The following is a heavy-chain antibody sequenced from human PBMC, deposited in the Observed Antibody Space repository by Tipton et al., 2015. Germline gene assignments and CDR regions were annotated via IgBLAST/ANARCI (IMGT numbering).Heavy chain of an antibody. CDR1: AYSISSDYY. V-gene: IGHV4-38-2*01. D-gene: IGHD5-24*01. Sequence: TLSLTCAVSAYSISSDYYWGWIRQPPGKGLEWIGSISHSGNTYYNPSLKSRVTMSRDTSKHQFSLKLSSVTAADTAVYYCARVRVGPYYFDYWGQGTLVTVSS. J-gene: IGHJ4*02. CDR2: ISHSGNT. CDR3: ARVRVGPYYFDY.